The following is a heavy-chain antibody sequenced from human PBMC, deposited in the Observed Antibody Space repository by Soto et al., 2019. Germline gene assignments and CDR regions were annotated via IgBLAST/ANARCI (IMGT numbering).Heavy chain of an antibody. V-gene: IGHV4-30-2*01. J-gene: IGHJ4*02. Sequence: SETLSLTCAVSGGSISSGGYSWSWIRQPPGKGLEWIGYIYHSGSTYYNPSLKSRVTISVDRSKNQFSLKLSSVTAADTAVYYCARVPLYWGQGTLVTAPQ. CDR2: IYHSGST. CDR1: GGSISSGGYS. CDR3: ARVPLY.